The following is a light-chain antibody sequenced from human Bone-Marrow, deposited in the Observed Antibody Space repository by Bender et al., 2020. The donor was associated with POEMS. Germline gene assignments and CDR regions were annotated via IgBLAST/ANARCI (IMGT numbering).Light chain of an antibody. CDR1: AFPKQF. Sequence: SYELTQPHSVSVSPGKTARTTCPGNAFPKQFVYWYRRKPAQPPVLGIYKDTERPSGIPERFSGSSSGTTVTFTISGVQAEDEADYYCQSADSTTKICGGGPKLTVL. J-gene: IGLJ2*01. V-gene: IGLV3-25*03. CDR3: QSADSTTKI. CDR2: KDT.